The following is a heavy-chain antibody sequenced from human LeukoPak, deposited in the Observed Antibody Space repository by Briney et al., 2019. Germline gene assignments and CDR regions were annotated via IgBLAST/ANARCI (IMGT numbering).Heavy chain of an antibody. CDR3: ARAAPCSSTSCPFDY. J-gene: IGHJ4*02. Sequence: SVKVSCKASGGTFSSYTISWVRQAPGLGLEWMGRIIPILGIANYAQKFQGRVTITADKSTSTAYMELSSLRSEDTAVYYCARAAPCSSTSCPFDYWGQGTLVTVSS. CDR2: IIPILGIA. V-gene: IGHV1-69*02. D-gene: IGHD2-2*01. CDR1: GGTFSSYT.